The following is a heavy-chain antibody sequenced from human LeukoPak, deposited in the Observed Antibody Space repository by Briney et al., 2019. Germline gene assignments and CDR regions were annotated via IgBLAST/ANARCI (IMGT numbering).Heavy chain of an antibody. J-gene: IGHJ3*02. CDR1: GYTLTELS. Sequence: GASVKVSCKVSGYTLTELSMHWVRQAPGKGLEWMGGFDPGDGETIYAQKFQGRVTMTEDTSTDTAYMELSSLRSEDTAVYYCATSSLARDYFFAFDIWGQGTMVTVSS. V-gene: IGHV1-24*01. D-gene: IGHD3-10*01. CDR2: FDPGDGET. CDR3: ATSSLARDYFFAFDI.